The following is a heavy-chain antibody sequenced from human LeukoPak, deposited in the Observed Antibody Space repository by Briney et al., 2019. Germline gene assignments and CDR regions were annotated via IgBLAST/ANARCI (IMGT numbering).Heavy chain of an antibody. CDR2: INHSGST. J-gene: IGHJ4*02. D-gene: IGHD6-6*01. CDR3: AGKTKYSSSSNLGY. Sequence: SETLSLTCAVYGGSFSGYYWSWIRQPPGKGLEWIGEINHSGSTNYNPSLKSRVTISVDTSKNQFSLKLSSVTAADTAVYYCAGKTKYSSSSNLGYWGQGTLVTVSS. CDR1: GGSFSGYY. V-gene: IGHV4-34*01.